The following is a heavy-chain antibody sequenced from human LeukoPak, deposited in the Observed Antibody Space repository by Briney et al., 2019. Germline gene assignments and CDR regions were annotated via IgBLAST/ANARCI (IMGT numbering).Heavy chain of an antibody. J-gene: IGHJ4*02. CDR1: GGSISSSSYY. CDR2: IYYSGST. CDR3: ARNNYYDSSGYPYYFDF. Sequence: SETLSLTCTVSGGSISSSSYYWGWIRQPPGKGLEWIGSIYYSGSTYYNPSLKSRVTISVDTSKNQFSLKLSSVTAADTAVYYCARNNYYDSSGYPYYFDFWGQGTRDSVSS. D-gene: IGHD3-22*01. V-gene: IGHV4-39*01.